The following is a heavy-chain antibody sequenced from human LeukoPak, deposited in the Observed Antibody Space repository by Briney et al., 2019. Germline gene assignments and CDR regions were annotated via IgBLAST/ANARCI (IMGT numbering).Heavy chain of an antibody. CDR2: INHSGST. J-gene: IGHJ6*02. Sequence: SETLSLTCAVYGGSFSGYYRSWIRQPPGKGLEWIGEINHSGSTNYNPSLKSRVTISVDTSKNQFSLKLSSVTAADTAVYYCARMRYDCSSTSCYTVDYYGMDVWGQGTTVTVSS. CDR1: GGSFSGYY. D-gene: IGHD2-2*02. V-gene: IGHV4-34*01. CDR3: ARMRYDCSSTSCYTVDYYGMDV.